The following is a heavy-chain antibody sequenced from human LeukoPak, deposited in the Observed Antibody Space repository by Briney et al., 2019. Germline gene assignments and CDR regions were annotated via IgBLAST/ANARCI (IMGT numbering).Heavy chain of an antibody. CDR2: IRYDGSNK. J-gene: IGHJ4*02. V-gene: IGHV3-30*02. CDR3: AKAADIVATIAAISDY. CDR1: GFTFSSYG. Sequence: GGSLRLSRAASGFTFSSYGMHWVRQAPGKGLEWVAFIRYDGSNKYYADSVKGRFTISRDNSKNTLYLQMNSLRAEDTAVYYCAKAADIVATIAAISDYWGQGTLVTVSS. D-gene: IGHD5-12*01.